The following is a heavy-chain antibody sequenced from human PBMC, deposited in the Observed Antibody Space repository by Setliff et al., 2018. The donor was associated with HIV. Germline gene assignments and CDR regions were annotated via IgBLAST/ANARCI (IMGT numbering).Heavy chain of an antibody. CDR3: ARGALLAVFDFDH. Sequence: ASVKVSCKASAYTFTDYGISWVRQAPGQGLEWMGWISAYNGNTNYAQKLQGRVTMTTDTSTSTAYMELRSLRSDDTAVYFCARGALLAVFDFDHWGRGTQVTVSS. J-gene: IGHJ4*01. V-gene: IGHV1-18*01. CDR2: ISAYNGNT. CDR1: AYTFTDYG. D-gene: IGHD1-26*01.